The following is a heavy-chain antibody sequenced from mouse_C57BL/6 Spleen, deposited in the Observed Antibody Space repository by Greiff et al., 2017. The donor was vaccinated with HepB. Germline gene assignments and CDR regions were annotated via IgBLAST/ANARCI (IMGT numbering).Heavy chain of an antibody. D-gene: IGHD1-1*01. CDR3: TRGGYYGFDY. V-gene: IGHV5-9-1*02. CDR1: GFTFSSYA. J-gene: IGHJ2*01. CDR2: ISSGGDYI. Sequence: EVKVEESGEGLVKPGGSLKLSCAASGFTFSSYAMSWVRQTPEKRLEWVAYISSGGDYIYYADTVKGRFTISRDNARNTLYLQMSSLKSEDTAMYYCTRGGYYGFDYWGQGTTLTVSS.